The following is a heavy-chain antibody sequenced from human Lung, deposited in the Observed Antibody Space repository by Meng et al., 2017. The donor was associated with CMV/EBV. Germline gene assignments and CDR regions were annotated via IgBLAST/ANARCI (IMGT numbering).Heavy chain of an antibody. J-gene: IGHJ4*02. CDR1: GSDIFTYS. Sequence: SGSDIFTYSRNWVRQAPGQGLEWIGLIHTDTGRPTYAQDFAGRFFFSLDIAVSTAYLQINGLRADDTAVYYCARTYDHRWRNHHYLDYWGQGTLVTVSS. D-gene: IGHD3-16*02. V-gene: IGHV7-4-1*02. CDR3: ARTYDHRWRNHHYLDY. CDR2: IHTDTGRP.